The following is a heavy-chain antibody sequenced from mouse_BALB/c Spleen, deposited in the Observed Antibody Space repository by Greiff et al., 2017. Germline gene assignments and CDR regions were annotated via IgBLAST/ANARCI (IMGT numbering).Heavy chain of an antibody. V-gene: IGHV5-9-4*01. J-gene: IGHJ3*01. CDR3: ARDGPWFAY. CDR1: GFTFSSYA. CDR2: ISSGGSYT. Sequence: EVKLMESGGGLVKPGGSLKLSCAASGFTFSSYAMSWVRQSPEKRLEWVAEISSGGSYTYYPDTVTGRFTISRDNAKNTLYLEMSSLRSEDTAMYYCARDGPWFAYWGQGTRVTVSA.